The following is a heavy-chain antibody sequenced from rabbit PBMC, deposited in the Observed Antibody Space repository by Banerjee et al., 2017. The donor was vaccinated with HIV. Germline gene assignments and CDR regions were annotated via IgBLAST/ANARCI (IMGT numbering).Heavy chain of an antibody. D-gene: IGHD2-1*01. CDR3: ARERATMTMESPFNL. CDR1: GFSFSSYY. V-gene: IGHV1S7*01. J-gene: IGHJ4*01. CDR2: IDPVFGST. Sequence: QSLEESGGDLVKPGASLTLTCTASGFSFSSYYMSWVRQAPGKGLEWIGYIDPVFGSTYYASWVNGRFTISSHNAQNTLYLQLNSLTAADTATYFCARERATMTMESPFNLWGPGTLVTVS.